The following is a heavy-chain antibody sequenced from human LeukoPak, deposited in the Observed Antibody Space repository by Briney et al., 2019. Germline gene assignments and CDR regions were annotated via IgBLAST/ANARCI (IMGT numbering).Heavy chain of an antibody. V-gene: IGHV3-9*01. J-gene: IGHJ3*02. CDR1: GFTFDDYA. CDR3: AKDIGPVVVTNAFDI. Sequence: GRSLRLSCAASGFTFDDYAMHWVRQAPGKGLEWVSGISWNSGSIGYADSVKGRFTISRDNAKNSLYLQMNSLRAEDTALYYCAKDIGPVVVTNAFDIWGQGTMVTVPS. D-gene: IGHD2-21*02. CDR2: ISWNSGSI.